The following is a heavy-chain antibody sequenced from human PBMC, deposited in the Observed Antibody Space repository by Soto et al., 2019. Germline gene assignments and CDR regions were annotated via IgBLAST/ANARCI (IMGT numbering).Heavy chain of an antibody. J-gene: IGHJ5*02. CDR2: IKQDGSEK. CDR1: GFTFSSYW. Sequence: GGSLRLSCAASGFTFSSYWMSWVRQAPGKGLEWVANIKQDGSEKYYVDSVKGRFTISRDNAKNSLYLQMNSLRAEDTAVYYCAKDRKDIVVVPAATHWFDPWGHGTLVTVSS. CDR3: AKDRKDIVVVPAATHWFDP. D-gene: IGHD2-2*01. V-gene: IGHV3-7*03.